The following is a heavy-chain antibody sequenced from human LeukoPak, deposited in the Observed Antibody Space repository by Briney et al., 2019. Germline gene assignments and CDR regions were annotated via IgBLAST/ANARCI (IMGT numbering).Heavy chain of an antibody. Sequence: SETLSLTCTVSGGSISSYYWSWIRQPPGKGLEWIGYIYYSGSTNYNPSLKSRVTISVDTSKNQFSLKLSSVTAADTAVYYCARDGAWSSGGESRFDPWGQGTLVTVSS. V-gene: IGHV4-59*01. D-gene: IGHD6-19*01. J-gene: IGHJ5*02. CDR1: GGSISSYY. CDR2: IYYSGST. CDR3: ARDGAWSSGGESRFDP.